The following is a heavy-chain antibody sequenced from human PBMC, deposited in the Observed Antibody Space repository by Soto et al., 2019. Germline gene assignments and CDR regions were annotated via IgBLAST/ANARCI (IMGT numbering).Heavy chain of an antibody. V-gene: IGHV1-18*01. Sequence: QVQLVQSGPGVKMPGASVNVSCKASGYTFTSYGINWVRQAPGQGLEWMGRVSTYNGNTKYAQKFQGRVTMTTDTSTSTVYMHLRSLRSDDTAVYYCARERGLTASTLFGYWGQGTVVTVS. D-gene: IGHD2-21*01. CDR3: ARERGLTASTLFGY. CDR2: VSTYNGNT. J-gene: IGHJ4*02. CDR1: GYTFTSYG.